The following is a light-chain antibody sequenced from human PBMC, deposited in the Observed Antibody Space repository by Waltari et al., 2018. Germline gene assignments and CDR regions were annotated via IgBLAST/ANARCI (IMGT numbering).Light chain of an antibody. V-gene: IGKV1-39*01. CDR3: QQSYTTPRT. CDR1: QSIGTY. J-gene: IGKJ1*01. Sequence: DIQMTQSPPSLSASLGDRVTITCRASQSIGTYLNWYQHKPGRAPELLIYAASTLQGGVPSRFSGSGSETHFTLAISSLQREDFATYYCQQSYTTPRTFGQGTKVEIK. CDR2: AAS.